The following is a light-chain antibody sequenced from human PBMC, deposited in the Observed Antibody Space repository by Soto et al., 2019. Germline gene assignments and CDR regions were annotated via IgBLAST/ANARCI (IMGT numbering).Light chain of an antibody. V-gene: IGKV3-15*01. CDR2: GAS. CDR1: QSVSSN. J-gene: IGKJ1*01. Sequence: EIVMTQSPATLSVSPGERATLSCRASQSVSSNLAWYQQKPGQAPRLLIYGASTRATGIPARFSGSGSGTEFTLTISSLQSEYFAVYFCQQYNNCPPWTFGQGTKVEI. CDR3: QQYNNCPPWT.